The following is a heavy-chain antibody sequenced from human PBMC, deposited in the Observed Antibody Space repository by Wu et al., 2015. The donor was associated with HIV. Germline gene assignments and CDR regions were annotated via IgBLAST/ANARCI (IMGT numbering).Heavy chain of an antibody. CDR2: IIPLFPTT. J-gene: IGHJ3*02. CDR1: GGTFSSFA. CDR3: ARDMGHEGRQWLVQPGALYI. Sequence: QVQLVQSGAEMKKAGSSVKVSCKASGGTFSSFAISWMRQAPGQGLEWMGGIIPLFPTTIYGPKFHGRVTITADETTSTSYMELSSLKSEDTAVYYCARDMGHEGRQWLVQPGALYIWGRRDEWSPSL. D-gene: IGHD6-19*01. V-gene: IGHV1-69*12.